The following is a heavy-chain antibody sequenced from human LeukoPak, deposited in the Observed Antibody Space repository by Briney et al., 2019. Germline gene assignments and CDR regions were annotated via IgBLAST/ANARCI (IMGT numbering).Heavy chain of an antibody. D-gene: IGHD2-2*01. Sequence: SVKVSCKASGGTFSSYAISWVRQAPGQGLEWMGGIIPIFGTANYAQKFQGRVTITADESTSTAYMELSSLRSEDTAVYYCARVGINPGVGPAASGNWFDPWGQGTLVTVSS. V-gene: IGHV1-69*13. CDR3: ARVGINPGVGPAASGNWFDP. CDR2: IIPIFGTA. J-gene: IGHJ5*02. CDR1: GGTFSSYA.